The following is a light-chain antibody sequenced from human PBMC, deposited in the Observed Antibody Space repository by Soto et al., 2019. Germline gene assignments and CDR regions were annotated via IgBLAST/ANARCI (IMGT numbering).Light chain of an antibody. CDR3: CSYAGSYPFV. CDR2: DVD. CDR1: SSDVGGYNY. J-gene: IGLJ1*01. V-gene: IGLV2-11*01. Sequence: QSVLTQARSVSGSPGQSVTISCTGTSSDVGGYNYVSWYQHHPGKAPKLMIYDVDKRPSGVPGRFSGSKSGNTASLTISGLQAEDEADYYCCSYAGSYPFVFGTGTKVTVL.